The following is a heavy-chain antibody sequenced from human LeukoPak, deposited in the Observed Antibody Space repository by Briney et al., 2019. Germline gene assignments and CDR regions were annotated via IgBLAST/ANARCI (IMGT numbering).Heavy chain of an antibody. D-gene: IGHD3-3*01. V-gene: IGHV1-58*02. CDR2: IVLGSGNT. CDR1: GFTFHTSA. Sequence: GTSVKVSYKASGFTFHTSAMQWLRQARGQRLEWIGWIVLGSGNTVYSHKFHDRVIITRDMSTSTVYMELDSLGSEDTAVYYCAAQRGASLHDFWSTRLFDPWGQGTLVTVSS. CDR3: AAQRGASLHDFWSTRLFDP. J-gene: IGHJ5*02.